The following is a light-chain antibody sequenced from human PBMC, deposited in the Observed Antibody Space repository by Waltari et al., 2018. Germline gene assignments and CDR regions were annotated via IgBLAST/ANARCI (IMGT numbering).Light chain of an antibody. Sequence: QSALTQPASVSGSPGQSITIPCIGTSSDVGFDNFVSWYQHHPGEAPKLMIYDVNNRPSGVSSRFSGSKSGNTASLTISGLQAEDEADYYCSSYTSSHTWVFGGGTKVTVL. J-gene: IGLJ3*02. CDR3: SSYTSSHTWV. CDR2: DVN. V-gene: IGLV2-14*03. CDR1: SSDVGFDNF.